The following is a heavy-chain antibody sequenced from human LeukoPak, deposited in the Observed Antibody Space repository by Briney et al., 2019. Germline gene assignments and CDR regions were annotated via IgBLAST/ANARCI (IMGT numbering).Heavy chain of an antibody. CDR1: GFTFSSYE. CDR2: ISSSGSTI. V-gene: IGHV3-48*03. D-gene: IGHD3-16*02. Sequence: GGSLRLSCAASGFTFSSYEMNWVRQAPGKGLEWVSYISSSGSTIYYADSVKGRFTISRDNAKNSLYLQMNSLRAEDTAVYYCARDQGGRDRLGEVSSANTWGQGTLVTVSS. J-gene: IGHJ5*02. CDR3: ARDQGGRDRLGEVSSANT.